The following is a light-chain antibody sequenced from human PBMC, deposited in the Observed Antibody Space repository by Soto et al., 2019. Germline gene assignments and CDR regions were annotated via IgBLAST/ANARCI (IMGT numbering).Light chain of an antibody. CDR3: QQYNNWPPIT. V-gene: IGKV3-15*01. J-gene: IGKJ5*01. CDR1: QSVSSN. Sequence: EIVMTQSPATLSVSPGEGVTLSCRASQSVSSNLAWYQHKPGQSPRLLIYGASARATGIPDRFSGGGSGAEFTLTISSLQSEDFAVYYCQQYNNWPPITFGQGTRLEIK. CDR2: GAS.